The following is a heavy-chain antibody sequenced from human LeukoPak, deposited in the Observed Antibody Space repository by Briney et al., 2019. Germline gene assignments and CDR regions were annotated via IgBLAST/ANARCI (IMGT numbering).Heavy chain of an antibody. Sequence: SETLSLTCTVSGGSISSYYWSWIRQPAGKGLEWIGRIYTSGSTNYNPSLKSRVTMSVDTSKNQFSLKLSSVTAADTAVYYCARVGTGYGSGPVDYWGQGTLVTVSS. CDR3: ARVGTGYGSGPVDY. V-gene: IGHV4-4*07. D-gene: IGHD6-19*01. CDR2: IYTSGST. J-gene: IGHJ4*02. CDR1: GGSISSYY.